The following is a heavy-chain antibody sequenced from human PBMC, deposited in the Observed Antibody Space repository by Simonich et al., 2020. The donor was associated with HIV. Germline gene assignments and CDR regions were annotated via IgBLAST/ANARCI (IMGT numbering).Heavy chain of an antibody. CDR1: GFTFSSYA. D-gene: IGHD3-3*01. V-gene: IGHV3-23*01. CDR2: IRGSGGRT. CDR3: AKDRYYNFWSGYYDY. J-gene: IGHJ4*02. Sequence: EVQLLESGGGLVQPGGSLRLSCAASGFTFSSYAMSWFRKAPGKGLGWVVAIRGSGGRTYYADSGKGRFTISRDNSKNTLYLQMNSLRAEDTAVYYCAKDRYYNFWSGYYDYWGQGTLVTVSS.